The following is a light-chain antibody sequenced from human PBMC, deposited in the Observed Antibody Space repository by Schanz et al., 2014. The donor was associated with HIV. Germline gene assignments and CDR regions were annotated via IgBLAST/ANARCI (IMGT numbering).Light chain of an antibody. CDR3: MQNTHWPPT. CDR2: LGS. J-gene: IGKJ1*01. Sequence: DIVMTQSPLSLPVTPGEPASISCRSSQSLLHSNGYNYLDWYLQKPGQSPQLLIYLGSNRASGVPDRFSGSGSGTDFTLKISRVEAEDVGLYYCMQNTHWPPTFGQGTKVEVK. V-gene: IGKV2-28*01. CDR1: QSLLHSNGYNY.